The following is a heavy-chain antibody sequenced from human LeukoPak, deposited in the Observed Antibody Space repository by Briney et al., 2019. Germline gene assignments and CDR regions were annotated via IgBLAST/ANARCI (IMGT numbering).Heavy chain of an antibody. D-gene: IGHD1-26*01. CDR3: ASLRERSYYARGFDY. V-gene: IGHV4-39*01. J-gene: IGHJ4*02. CDR2: IYYSGST. CDR1: GGSIRSSSYY. Sequence: PSETLSLTCTVSGGSIRSSSYYWGWIRQPPGKGLEWIGSIYYSGSTYYNPSLKSRVTISVDTSKNQFSLKLSSVTAANTAVYYCASLRERSYYARGFDYWGQGTLVTVSS.